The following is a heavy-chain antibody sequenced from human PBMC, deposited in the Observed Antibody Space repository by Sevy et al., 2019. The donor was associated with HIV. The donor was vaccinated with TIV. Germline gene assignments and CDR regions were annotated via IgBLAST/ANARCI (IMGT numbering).Heavy chain of an antibody. Sequence: GGSLRLSCVTSGFSFSSYAMSWVRQTPGKGLEWVSGISGSAGYTYYADSVKGRFTISRDNSKNTVYLQMSSLRAEDTAVYYCAKEVSDHCYFDYWGQGTLVTVSS. V-gene: IGHV3-23*01. CDR3: AKEVSDHCYFDY. J-gene: IGHJ4*02. CDR1: GFSFSSYA. CDR2: ISGSAGYT.